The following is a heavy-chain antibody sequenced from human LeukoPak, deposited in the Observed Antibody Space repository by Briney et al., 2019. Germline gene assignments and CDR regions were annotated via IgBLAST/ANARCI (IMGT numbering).Heavy chain of an antibody. Sequence: GGSLRLSCVASGFSFTAYSMNWVRQAPGRGLEWISYIGPGGDIYYADSVTGRFTVSRDIAKNSLYLQMNGLRVEDTAVYYCARRFDSWGQGTLVIVSS. CDR3: ARRFDS. J-gene: IGHJ4*02. V-gene: IGHV3-48*01. CDR1: GFSFTAYS. CDR2: IGPGGDI.